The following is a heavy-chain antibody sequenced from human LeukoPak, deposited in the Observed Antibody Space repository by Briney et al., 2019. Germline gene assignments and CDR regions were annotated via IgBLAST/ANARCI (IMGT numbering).Heavy chain of an antibody. CDR3: ARGGGTIDGAFDI. J-gene: IGHJ3*02. D-gene: IGHD3-16*01. Sequence: PSETLSLTCGVSGYSISNGYYWGWIRPPPGKGLEWIGIIYHSGGTYYNPSVKSRVTMSIDTSKNQFSLKLSSVTAADTAVYYCARGGGTIDGAFDIWGQGTVVTVSS. V-gene: IGHV4-38-2*01. CDR1: GYSISNGYY. CDR2: IYHSGGT.